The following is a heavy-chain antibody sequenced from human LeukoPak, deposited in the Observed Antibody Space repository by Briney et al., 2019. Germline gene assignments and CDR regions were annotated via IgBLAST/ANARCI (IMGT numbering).Heavy chain of an antibody. CDR1: GFTFSSYS. D-gene: IGHD5-12*01. CDR3: AREGYSGYEDGFYYYHGMDV. Sequence: GGSLRLSCAASGFTFSSYSMNWVREAPGKGLEWVSSISSSSTYIYYADSMKGRFTISRDNAKNSLYLQMNSLRAEDTAVYYCAREGYSGYEDGFYYYHGMDVWGQGTTVTVSS. CDR2: ISSSSTYI. J-gene: IGHJ6*02. V-gene: IGHV3-21*01.